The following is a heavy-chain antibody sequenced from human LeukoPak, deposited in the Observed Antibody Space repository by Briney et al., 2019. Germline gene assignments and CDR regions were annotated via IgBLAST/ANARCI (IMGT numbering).Heavy chain of an antibody. Sequence: PGGSLRLSCVASGFTFGNHRMTWVRQAPGKGLEWVSAISGSGGSTYYADSVKGRFTISRDNSKNTLYLQMNSLRAEDTAVYYCAKVGGIVWLANWFDPWGQGTLVTVSS. J-gene: IGHJ5*02. CDR1: GFTFGNHR. V-gene: IGHV3-23*01. D-gene: IGHD5-12*01. CDR3: AKVGGIVWLANWFDP. CDR2: ISGSGGST.